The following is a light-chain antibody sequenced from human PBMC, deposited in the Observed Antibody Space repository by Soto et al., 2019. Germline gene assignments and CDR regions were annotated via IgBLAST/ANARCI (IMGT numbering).Light chain of an antibody. J-gene: IGKJ2*01. Sequence: EIVMTQSPATLSVSPGERATLSCRASQSVSSNLAWYQQKPGQAPRLLIYGASTRATGIPARFSGSGSGTXXTLTISSLQSEDFAVYYCQQYNNWPHTFGQGTKLEIK. CDR3: QQYNNWPHT. V-gene: IGKV3-15*01. CDR1: QSVSSN. CDR2: GAS.